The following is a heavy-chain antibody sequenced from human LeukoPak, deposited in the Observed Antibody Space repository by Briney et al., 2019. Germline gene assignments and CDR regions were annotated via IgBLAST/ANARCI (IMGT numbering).Heavy chain of an antibody. CDR3: ARGSHDYGH. V-gene: IGHV3-48*01. D-gene: IGHD4-17*01. CDR2: ISSDTSTI. CDR1: GFTFSTYS. J-gene: IGHJ4*02. Sequence: GGSLRLSCAASGFTFSTYSMNWVRQAPGKGLEWVSYISSDTSTIYYADSVKGRLTISRDNSKNTLYLQMNSLRAEDTAVYYCARGSHDYGHWGQGTLVTVSS.